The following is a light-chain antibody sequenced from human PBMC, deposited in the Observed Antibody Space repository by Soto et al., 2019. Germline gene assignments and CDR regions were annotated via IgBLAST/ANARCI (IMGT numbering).Light chain of an antibody. J-gene: IGKJ1*01. Sequence: DIQLTQSPSSLSASIGDRVTITCRTSQSIGDSLNWHQQKPGKAPKLVIYDASILQSGVPSRFRGSGSGTDYTLTISSLQPEDFASDYCQQSYSTPRTFGHGTKVE. CDR3: QQSYSTPRT. CDR1: QSIGDS. CDR2: DAS. V-gene: IGKV1-39*01.